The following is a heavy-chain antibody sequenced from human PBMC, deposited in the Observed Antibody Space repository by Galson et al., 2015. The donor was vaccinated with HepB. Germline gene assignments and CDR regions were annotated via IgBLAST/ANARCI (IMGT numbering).Heavy chain of an antibody. CDR1: GFSFSSYW. D-gene: IGHD3-3*01. CDR2: IKQDGRDK. J-gene: IGHJ4*02. CDR3: ARIRSELEWLLSYYFDY. Sequence: SLRLSCAVSGFSFSSYWMSWVRQAPGKGLEWVANIKQDGRDKYYVDSVKGRFTVSRDNAKNSLYLQMNSLRAEDTAVYYCARIRSELEWLLSYYFDYWGQGTLVTVSP. V-gene: IGHV3-7*01.